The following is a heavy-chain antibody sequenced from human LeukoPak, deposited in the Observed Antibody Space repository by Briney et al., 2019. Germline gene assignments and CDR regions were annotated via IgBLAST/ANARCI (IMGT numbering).Heavy chain of an antibody. J-gene: IGHJ6*02. CDR1: GFTFSSYW. V-gene: IGHV3-7*01. D-gene: IGHD2-15*01. CDR3: ARAEPDYWTILYYYYGMDV. CDR2: IKQDGSEK. Sequence: PGGSLRLSCAASGFTFSSYWMSWVRQAPGEGLEWVANIKQDGSEKYYVDSVKGRFTISRDNAKSSLYLQMNSLRAEDTAVYYCARAEPDYWTILYYYYGMDVWGQGTTVTVSS.